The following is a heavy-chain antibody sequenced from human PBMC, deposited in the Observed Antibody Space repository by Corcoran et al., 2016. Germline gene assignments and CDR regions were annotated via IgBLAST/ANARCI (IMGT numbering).Heavy chain of an antibody. Sequence: QVQLQQWGAGLLKPSETLSLICAVYGGSFSDYYWSWIRQPPGKGLEWIGEINHSGSTNYNPSLKSRVTISVDTSKNQFSLKLSSVNAADTAVYYCARVGFWSGYSRLRSAAFFDYWGQGTLVTVSS. D-gene: IGHD3-3*01. CDR1: GGSFSDYY. V-gene: IGHV4-34*01. J-gene: IGHJ4*02. CDR3: ARVGFWSGYSRLRSAAFFDY. CDR2: INHSGST.